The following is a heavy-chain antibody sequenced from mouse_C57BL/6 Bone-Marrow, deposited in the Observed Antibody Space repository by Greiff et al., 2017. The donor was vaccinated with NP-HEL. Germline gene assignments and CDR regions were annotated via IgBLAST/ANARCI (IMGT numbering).Heavy chain of an antibody. Sequence: VHLVESGAELARPGASVKLSCKASGYTFTSYGISWVKQRTGQGLEWIGEIYPRSGNTYYNEKFKGKATLTADKSSSTAYMELRSLTSEDSAVYFCGRLRITTGSLYYYAMDYWGQGTSDTVSS. CDR3: GRLRITTGSLYYYAMDY. CDR1: GYTFTSYG. V-gene: IGHV1-81*01. J-gene: IGHJ4*01. D-gene: IGHD2-4*01. CDR2: IYPRSGNT.